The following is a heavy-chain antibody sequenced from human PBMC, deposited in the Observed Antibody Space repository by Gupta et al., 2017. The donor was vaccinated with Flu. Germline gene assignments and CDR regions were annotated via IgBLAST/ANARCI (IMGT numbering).Heavy chain of an antibody. CDR2: MNPNSGHI. CDR1: GYTFTNYD. V-gene: IGHV1-8*01. CDR3: ARASDHYDSSGDTYYCDF. D-gene: IGHD3-22*01. J-gene: IGHJ4*02. Sequence: QVQLVQSGAEVKKPGASVKVSCKASGYTFTNYDINWVRQATGQEPEWMGWMNPNSGHIGYAQKFQGRVTMTRNTSINTAYMELSSLRSEDTAVYYCARASDHYDSSGDTYYCDFWGQGTLVTVSS.